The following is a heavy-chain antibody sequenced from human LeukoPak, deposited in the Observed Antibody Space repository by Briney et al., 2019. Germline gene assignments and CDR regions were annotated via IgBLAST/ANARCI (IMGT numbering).Heavy chain of an antibody. V-gene: IGHV3-21*01. J-gene: IGHJ6*03. CDR3: AKSPYASDYYMDV. CDR2: ISSSSSYI. D-gene: IGHD4-17*01. Sequence: PGGSLRLSCAASGFTFSSYSMNWVHQAPGRGLEWVSSISSSSSYIYYADSVKGRFTISRDNAKNSLYLQMNSLRAEDTAVYYCAKSPYASDYYMDVWGKGTTVTVSS. CDR1: GFTFSSYS.